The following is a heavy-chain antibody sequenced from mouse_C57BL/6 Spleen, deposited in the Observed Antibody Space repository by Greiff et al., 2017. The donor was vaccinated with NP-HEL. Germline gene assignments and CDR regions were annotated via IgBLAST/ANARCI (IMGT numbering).Heavy chain of an antibody. CDR2: LYPGNSYT. J-gene: IGHJ2*01. V-gene: IGHV1-5*01. CDR3: TRRDSSGHFDY. D-gene: IGHD3-2*02. CDR1: FYTFTSSW. Sequence: EVQLQQSGTVLARPGASVKMSCKTSFYTFTSSWMHWLQPRPGPCLAWLWALYPGNSYTSYNQKFKGKAKLTAVTSASTAYMELSSLTNEDSAVYYCTRRDSSGHFDYWGQGTTLTVSS.